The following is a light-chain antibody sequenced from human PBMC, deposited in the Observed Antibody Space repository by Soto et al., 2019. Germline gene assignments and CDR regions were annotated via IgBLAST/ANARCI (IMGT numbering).Light chain of an antibody. CDR3: QQYNSWPLT. CDR1: QSISTN. Sequence: EIVMTQSPATLSASPGERATLSCRASQSISTNLAWYQLKPGQSPRLLIYGASTRATDIPARFSGSGSGTEFTLSISSLQSEDFAFYFCQQYNSWPLTFGQGTKVDIK. CDR2: GAS. J-gene: IGKJ1*01. V-gene: IGKV3-15*01.